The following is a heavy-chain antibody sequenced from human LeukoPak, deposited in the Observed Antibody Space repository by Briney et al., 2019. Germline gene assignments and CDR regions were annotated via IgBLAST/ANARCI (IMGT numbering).Heavy chain of an antibody. V-gene: IGHV1-24*01. CDR2: FVPEDGET. J-gene: IGHJ4*02. CDR3: ATLRRGHLFDS. CDR1: GDTLTELS. Sequence: GASVKVSCKLSGDTLTELSMHWVRQSPGKGLEWMGGFVPEDGETIYAQKFQGRVTMTEDTSTDTAYMELSSLRSDDTAVYFCATLRRGHLFDSWGQGTLVTVSS. D-gene: IGHD3-10*01.